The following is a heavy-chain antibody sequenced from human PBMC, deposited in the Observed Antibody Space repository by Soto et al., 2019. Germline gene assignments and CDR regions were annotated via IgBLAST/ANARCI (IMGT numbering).Heavy chain of an antibody. CDR3: SIGSSSAETFDV. Sequence: QVHLIQSGAEVKKPGSSVKVSCKAAGGTFNTYTLIWVRQAPGHGLEWMGRIIPMLTVTNSAQKFQGRLTLTAVKSTGTAFMELTSLRSDDTAVYYCSIGSSSAETFDVWGQGTMVTVSS. CDR2: IIPMLTVT. D-gene: IGHD6-6*01. CDR1: GGTFNTYT. V-gene: IGHV1-69*02. J-gene: IGHJ3*01.